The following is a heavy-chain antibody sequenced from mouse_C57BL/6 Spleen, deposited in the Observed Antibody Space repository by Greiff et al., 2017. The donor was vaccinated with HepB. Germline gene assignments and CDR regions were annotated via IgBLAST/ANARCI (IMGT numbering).Heavy chain of an antibody. CDR1: GFTFSDYG. J-gene: IGHJ4*01. CDR3: ARLVGRGAMDY. V-gene: IGHV5-17*01. Sequence: EVNVVESGGGLVKPGGSLKLSCAASGFTFSDYGMHWVRQAPEKGLEWVAYISSGSSTIYYADTVKGRFTISRDNAKNTLFLQMTSLRSEDTAMYYCARLVGRGAMDYWGQGTSVTVSS. CDR2: ISSGSSTI. D-gene: IGHD1-1*02.